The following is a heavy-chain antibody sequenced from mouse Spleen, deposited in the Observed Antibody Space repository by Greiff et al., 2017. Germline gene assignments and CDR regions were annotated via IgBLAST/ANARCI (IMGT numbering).Heavy chain of an antibody. J-gene: IGHJ3*01. CDR2: IYPGSGNT. CDR1: GYSFTSYY. Sequence: QVQLQQSGPELVKPGASVKISCKASGYSFTSYYIHWVKQRPGQGLEWIGWIYPGSGNTKYNEKFKGKATLTADTSSSTAYMQLSSLTSEDSAVYYCASSSGYPWFAYWGQGTLVTVSA. V-gene: IGHV1-66*01. D-gene: IGHD3-1*01. CDR3: ASSSGYPWFAY.